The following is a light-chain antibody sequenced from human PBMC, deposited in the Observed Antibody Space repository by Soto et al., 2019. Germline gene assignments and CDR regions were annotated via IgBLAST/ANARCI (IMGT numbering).Light chain of an antibody. CDR3: QQYGSSPVT. CDR2: GAS. CDR1: QSVSSNF. V-gene: IGKV3-20*01. Sequence: EIVLTQSPGTLSLSPGERATLSCRASQSVSSNFLAWYQQKPGQAPKLLISGASTRATGIPDRFSGSGSGTDFTLTISRLEPEDFALYSCQQYGSSPVTFGQGTKLEIK. J-gene: IGKJ2*01.